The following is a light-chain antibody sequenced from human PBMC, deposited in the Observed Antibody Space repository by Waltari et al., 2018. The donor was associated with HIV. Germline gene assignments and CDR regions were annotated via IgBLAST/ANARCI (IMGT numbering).Light chain of an antibody. CDR3: QSYDISLSASVV. J-gene: IGLJ2*01. CDR2: GNK. Sequence: QSMLTQPPSVSGAPGQRVTLSCTGSSSTIGADYDVQWYQQLPGTAPKPLISGNKNRPSGVPDRFSASKSGTSASLTISGLQAEDEADYFCQSYDISLSASVVFGGGTRLTVL. V-gene: IGLV1-40*01. CDR1: SSTIGADYD.